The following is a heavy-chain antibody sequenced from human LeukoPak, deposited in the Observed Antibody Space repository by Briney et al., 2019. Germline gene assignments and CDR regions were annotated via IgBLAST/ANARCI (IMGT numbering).Heavy chain of an antibody. CDR1: GFIFSNYA. V-gene: IGHV3-23*01. CDR2: ITGGGDET. Sequence: GGSLRLSCAASGFIFSNYALMWVRQAPGKGLEWVSSITGGGDETFYADSVKGRFSLSRDNSKNILYLQMYSLGAEDTAIYYCAKGAAAGLVDWFDPWGQGTLVTVSS. D-gene: IGHD6-13*01. J-gene: IGHJ5*02. CDR3: AKGAAAGLVDWFDP.